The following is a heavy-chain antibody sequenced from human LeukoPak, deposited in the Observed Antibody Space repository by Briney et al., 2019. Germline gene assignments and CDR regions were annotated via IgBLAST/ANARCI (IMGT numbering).Heavy chain of an antibody. Sequence: TGGSLRLSCAASEFSVGSNYMTWVRQAPGKGLEWVSLIYSGGSTYYADSVKGRFTISRDNPKNTLYLQMNSLRAEDTAVYYCARVLRYCSGGNCYSGGLGYMDVWGKGTTVTISS. CDR2: IYSGGST. V-gene: IGHV3-66*01. CDR3: ARVLRYCSGGNCYSGGLGYMDV. J-gene: IGHJ6*03. CDR1: EFSVGSNY. D-gene: IGHD2-15*01.